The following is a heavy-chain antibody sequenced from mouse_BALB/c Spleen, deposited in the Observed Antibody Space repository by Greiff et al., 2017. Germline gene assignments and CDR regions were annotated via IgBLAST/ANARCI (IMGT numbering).Heavy chain of an antibody. CDR2: ISSGGST. CDR1: GFTFSSYA. J-gene: IGHJ2*01. Sequence: EVKLMESGGGLVKPGGSLKLSCAASGFTFSSYAMSWVRQTPEKRLEWVASISSGGSTYYPDSVKGRFTISRDNARNILYLQMSSLRSEDTAMYYCARALVWCYAMDYWGQGTTLTVSS. D-gene: IGHD2-10*02. V-gene: IGHV5-6-5*01. CDR3: ARALVWCYAMDY.